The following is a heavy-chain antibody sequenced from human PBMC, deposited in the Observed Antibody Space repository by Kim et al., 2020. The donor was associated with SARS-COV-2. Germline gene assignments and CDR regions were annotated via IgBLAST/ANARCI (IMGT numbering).Heavy chain of an antibody. Sequence: SETLSLTCTVSGSSISSGYYWGWIRQPPGKGLEWIGSIYHSGSTYYNPSLKSRVTISVDTSKNQFSLKLSSVTAADTAVYYCARLPEDYGGNPRGAFDIWGQGTMVTVSS. V-gene: IGHV4-38-2*02. D-gene: IGHD4-17*01. CDR3: ARLPEDYGGNPRGAFDI. J-gene: IGHJ3*02. CDR2: IYHSGST. CDR1: GSSISSGYY.